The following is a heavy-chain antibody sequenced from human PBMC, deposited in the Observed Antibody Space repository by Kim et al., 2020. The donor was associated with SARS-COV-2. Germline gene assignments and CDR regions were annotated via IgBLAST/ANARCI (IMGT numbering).Heavy chain of an antibody. V-gene: IGHV4-39*01. CDR3: ARHEPPRDGYNYFDY. Sequence: SETLSLTCTVSGGSISSSSYYWGWIRQPPGKGLEWIGSIYYSGSTYYNPSLKSRVTISVDTSKNQFSLKLSSVTAADTAVYYCARHEPPRDGYNYFDYWG. J-gene: IGHJ4*01. CDR1: GGSISSSSYY. D-gene: IGHD5-12*01. CDR2: IYYSGST.